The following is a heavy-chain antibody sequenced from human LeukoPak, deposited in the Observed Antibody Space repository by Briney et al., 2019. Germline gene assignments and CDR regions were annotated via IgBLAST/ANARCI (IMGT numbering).Heavy chain of an antibody. CDR2: IKQDGSEA. D-gene: IGHD3-3*01. Sequence: PGGSLRLSCAASGFTFSNHWMSWVRQAPGKGLQWVANIKQDGSEAYDGDSVKGRFTISRDNAKNSPYLQMNSLRAEDTAAYYCARVEWMGRMDYWGQGTVITVSS. CDR1: GFTFSNHW. J-gene: IGHJ4*02. CDR3: ARVEWMGRMDY. V-gene: IGHV3-7*04.